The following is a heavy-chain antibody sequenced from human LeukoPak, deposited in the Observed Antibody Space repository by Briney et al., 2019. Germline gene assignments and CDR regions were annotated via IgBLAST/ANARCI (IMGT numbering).Heavy chain of an antibody. CDR2: TSSSSSTI. CDR1: GFTFSGYD. Sequence: GGSLRLPCAASGFTFSGYDMSWVRQAPGKGLEWVSYTSSSSSTIYYADSVKSRFTISRDNAKNSLYLQMNSLRAEDTAVYYCARLRYYGMDVWGQGTTVTVSS. J-gene: IGHJ6*02. CDR3: ARLRYYGMDV. V-gene: IGHV3-48*04.